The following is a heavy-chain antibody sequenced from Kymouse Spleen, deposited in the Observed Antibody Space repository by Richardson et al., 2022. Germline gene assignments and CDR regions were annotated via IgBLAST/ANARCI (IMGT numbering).Heavy chain of an antibody. D-gene: IGHD5-18,IGHD5-18*01. Sequence: EVQLVQSGAEVKKPGESLKISCKGSGYSFTSYWIGWVRQMPGKGLEWMGIIYPGDSDTRYSPSFQGQVTISADKSISTAYLQWSSLKASDTAMYYCARHDTAMVPLYYYYGMDVWGQGTTVTVSS. J-gene: IGHJ6*02. CDR2: IYPGDSDT. CDR3: ARHDTAMVPLYYYYGMDV. CDR1: GYSFTSYW. V-gene: IGHV5-51*01.